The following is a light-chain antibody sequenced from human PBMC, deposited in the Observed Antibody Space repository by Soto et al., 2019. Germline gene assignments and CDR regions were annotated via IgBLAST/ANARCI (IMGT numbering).Light chain of an antibody. CDR2: GAS. V-gene: IGKV3-15*01. CDR3: QQYNNWPLYT. CDR1: QSVSSN. J-gene: IGKJ2*01. Sequence: EIVMTQSPATLSVSPGERATLSCRASQSVSSNLAWYQQKPGQAPMLLIYGASTRATGIPARFSGSGSGPAFTLTISSLPSEDFAVYCCQQYNNWPLYTFGQGTKLEIK.